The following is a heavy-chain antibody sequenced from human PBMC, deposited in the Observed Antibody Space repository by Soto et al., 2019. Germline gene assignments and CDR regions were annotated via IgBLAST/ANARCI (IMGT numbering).Heavy chain of an antibody. J-gene: IGHJ4*02. Sequence: PGGSLRLSCAASGFTFSSYDMHWVRQATGKGLEWVSAIGTAGDTYYPGSVKGRFTISRENAKNSLYLQMNSLRAGDTAVYYCARASSRGYYFDYWGQRTLVTVSS. D-gene: IGHD6-13*01. CDR1: GFTFSSYD. CDR2: IGTAGDT. CDR3: ARASSRGYYFDY. V-gene: IGHV3-13*01.